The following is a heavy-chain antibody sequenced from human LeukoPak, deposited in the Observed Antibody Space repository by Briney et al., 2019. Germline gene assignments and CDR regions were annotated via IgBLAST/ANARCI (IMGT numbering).Heavy chain of an antibody. CDR3: ARVMRYCSSTSYPLNWFDP. J-gene: IGHJ5*02. V-gene: IGHV4-59*01. CDR2: IYYSGST. D-gene: IGHD2-2*01. CDR1: GGSISSYY. Sequence: PSETLSLTCTVSGGSISSYYWNWIRQPPGKGLEWIGYIYYSGSTNYNPSLKSRVTITVDTSKNQFSLKLSSVTAADTAVYYCARVMRYCSSTSYPLNWFDPWGQGTLVTVSS.